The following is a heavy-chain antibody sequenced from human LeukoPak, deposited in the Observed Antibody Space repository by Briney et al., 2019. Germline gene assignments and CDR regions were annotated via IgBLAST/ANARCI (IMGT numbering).Heavy chain of an antibody. CDR3: ARDGGYCSGGSCYD. CDR2: ISAYNGDT. D-gene: IGHD2-15*01. V-gene: IGHV1-18*01. Sequence: GASVKVSCKASGYTFTSYGISWVRQAPGQGVEGMGWISAYNGDTNYAQKVQGRGTMTTDTSTSTAYMQLRSLRSDDPAVYYCARDGGYCSGGSCYDWGQGTLVTVSS. J-gene: IGHJ4*02. CDR1: GYTFTSYG.